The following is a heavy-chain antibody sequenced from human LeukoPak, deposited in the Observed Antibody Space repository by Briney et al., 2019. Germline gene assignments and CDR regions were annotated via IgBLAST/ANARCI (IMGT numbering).Heavy chain of an antibody. CDR3: TSTQTVRGVREY. CDR1: GVTFSGSA. CDR2: IRSKANSYAT. V-gene: IGHV3-73*01. Sequence: GGSLRLSCAASGVTFSGSAMRWVRHASGKGLEWVGRIRSKANSYATAYAASVKGRITISRDDSKNTAYLQMNSLKTEDTAVYYCTSTQTVRGVREYWGHGTLVTVSS. J-gene: IGHJ4*01. D-gene: IGHD3-10*01.